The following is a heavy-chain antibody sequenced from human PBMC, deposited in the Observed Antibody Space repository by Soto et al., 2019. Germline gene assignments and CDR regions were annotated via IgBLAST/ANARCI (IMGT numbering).Heavy chain of an antibody. CDR3: VRDDFGLGIDY. CDR1: GYTFISYA. D-gene: IGHD1-26*01. Sequence: SVKASCKASGYTFISYAMYWVRQAPGQRLEWMGWINAGNGNTKYSQKFQGRVTITRDTSASTAYMELSSLRSEDTAVYYCVRDDFGLGIDYWGLGTLVTVSS. J-gene: IGHJ4*02. V-gene: IGHV1-3*01. CDR2: INAGNGNT.